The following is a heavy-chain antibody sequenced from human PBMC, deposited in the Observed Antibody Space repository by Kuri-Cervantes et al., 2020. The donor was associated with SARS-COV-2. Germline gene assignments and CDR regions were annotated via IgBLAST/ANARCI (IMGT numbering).Heavy chain of an antibody. V-gene: IGHV3-19*01. CDR2: VSWNGSRT. CDR3: AKTWFGEWASNVGRNRFDP. CDR1: GFTFSNSD. J-gene: IGHJ5*02. Sequence: GESLKISCAASGFTFSNSDMNWVRQAPGKGLEWVSGVSWNGSRTHYADSVKGRFIISRDNSRNFLYQQMNSLRPEDTAVYYCAKTWFGEWASNVGRNRFDPWGQGTLVTVSS. D-gene: IGHD3-10*01.